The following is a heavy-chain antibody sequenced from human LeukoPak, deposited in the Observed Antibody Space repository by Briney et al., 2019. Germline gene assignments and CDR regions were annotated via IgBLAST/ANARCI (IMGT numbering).Heavy chain of an antibody. CDR3: ARSTVMVVVVPAAIVESNYYYYMDV. V-gene: IGHV4-59*08. CDR2: IHYTAST. D-gene: IGHD2-2*01. J-gene: IGHJ6*03. Sequence: SETLSLTCTVSGGSINSYYWSWIRQPPGKGLECIGCIHYTASTNYNPSLKSRVTISVDASKNQFSLKLSSVTAADTAVYYCARSTVMVVVVPAAIVESNYYYYMDVWGKGTTVTISS. CDR1: GGSINSYY.